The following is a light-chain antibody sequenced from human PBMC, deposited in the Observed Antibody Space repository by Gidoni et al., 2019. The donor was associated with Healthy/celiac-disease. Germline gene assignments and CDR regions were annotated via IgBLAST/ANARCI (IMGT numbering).Light chain of an antibody. V-gene: IGKV1-9*01. CDR3: QQLNSYPFT. J-gene: IGKJ4*01. CDR2: AAS. Sequence: DIQLTQSPSFLSASVGDRFTITCRASQGISSYLAWYQQKPGKDPTLLIYAASTLQSGVPSRFSGSGSGTEFTLTISSLQPEDFATYYCQQLNSYPFTFGGGTKVEIK. CDR1: QGISSY.